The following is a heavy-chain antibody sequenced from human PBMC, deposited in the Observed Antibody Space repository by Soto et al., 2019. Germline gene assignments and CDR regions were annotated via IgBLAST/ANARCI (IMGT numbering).Heavy chain of an antibody. CDR2: ISYDGTTK. CDR3: AREMHWQGFDY. V-gene: IGHV3-30-3*01. D-gene: IGHD1-1*01. Sequence: QVQLVESGGGVVQPGRSLRLSCAASGFTFSTYALHWVRQAPGKGLEWVAVISYDGTTKYYADSVKGRFTISRDNSKNTLFLQMNSLRLDDTAVYYCAREMHWQGFDYWGQGTLVTVSS. J-gene: IGHJ4*02. CDR1: GFTFSTYA.